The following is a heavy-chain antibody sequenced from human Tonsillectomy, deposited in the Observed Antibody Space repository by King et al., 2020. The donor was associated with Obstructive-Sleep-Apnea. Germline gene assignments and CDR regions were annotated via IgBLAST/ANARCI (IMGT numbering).Heavy chain of an antibody. Sequence: QLVQSGAEVKKPGASVRVSCKPSGYTFTNYAMHWVRQAPGQRLEWMGWINAGNGNTKYSQKFQGRVTITRDTSASTAYMELSSLRSEDTAVYYCVRADTWILVVTYFDYWGQGTLVTVSS. D-gene: IGHD2-2*03. CDR2: INAGNGNT. CDR3: VRADTWILVVTYFDY. V-gene: IGHV1-3*01. J-gene: IGHJ4*02. CDR1: GYTFTNYA.